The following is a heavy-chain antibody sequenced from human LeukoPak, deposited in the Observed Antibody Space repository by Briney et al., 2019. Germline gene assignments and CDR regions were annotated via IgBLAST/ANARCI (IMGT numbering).Heavy chain of an antibody. J-gene: IGHJ4*02. CDR2: IYYGGST. D-gene: IGHD6-19*01. CDR1: GGSLSRSSYY. Sequence: SSETLSLTCTVSGGSLSRSSYYWDWIRQPPGKGLEWIGSIYYGGSTYYNPSLKSRVTISVDASKNQFSLKLSSVTAADTAVYYCAETGYSSGWYDFDYWGQGTLVTVSS. CDR3: AETGYSSGWYDFDY. V-gene: IGHV4-39*01.